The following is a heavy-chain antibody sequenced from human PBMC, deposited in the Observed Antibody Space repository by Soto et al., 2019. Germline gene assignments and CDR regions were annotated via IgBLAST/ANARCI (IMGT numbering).Heavy chain of an antibody. J-gene: IGHJ4*02. Sequence: GGSLSLSCAASGFTFSGSAMHWVRQASGKGLEWVGRIRSKANSYATAYAASVIGRFTISRDDLKNTEYLQMNSLKTEDTAVYYCTRHPIDSNVRIVGATPLDSWGQGTLVTVST. D-gene: IGHD1-26*01. CDR1: GFTFSGSA. V-gene: IGHV3-73*01. CDR3: TRHPIDSNVRIVGATPLDS. CDR2: IRSKANSYAT.